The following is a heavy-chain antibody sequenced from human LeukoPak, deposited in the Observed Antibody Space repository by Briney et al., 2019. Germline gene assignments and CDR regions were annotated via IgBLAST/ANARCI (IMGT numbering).Heavy chain of an antibody. CDR1: GFTFSGYG. Sequence: PGGSLRLSCAASGFTFSGYGMHWVRQAPGKGLEWVAFIRNDGSNKYYAGSMKGRFTISRDNSKNTLYLQINSLRTEDTAIYYCAKDDIFTGYSLDYWGQGTLVTVSS. CDR2: IRNDGSNK. CDR3: AKDDIFTGYSLDY. V-gene: IGHV3-30*02. D-gene: IGHD3-9*01. J-gene: IGHJ4*02.